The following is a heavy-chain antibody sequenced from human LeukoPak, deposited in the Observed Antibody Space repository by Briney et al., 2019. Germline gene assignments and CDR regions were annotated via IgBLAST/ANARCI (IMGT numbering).Heavy chain of an antibody. Sequence: GGSLRLSCSASGFTFSTYGMHWVRQAPGKGLEWVAFIRYDGSDKYYADSVKGRFTISRDNSKNTLYLQMNSLRAEDTAVYYCARVTSDYVWGSYRYKDYYYYGMDVWGQGTTVTVSS. V-gene: IGHV3-30*02. CDR3: ARVTSDYVWGSYRYKDYYYYGMDV. CDR1: GFTFSTYG. D-gene: IGHD3-16*02. CDR2: IRYDGSDK. J-gene: IGHJ6*02.